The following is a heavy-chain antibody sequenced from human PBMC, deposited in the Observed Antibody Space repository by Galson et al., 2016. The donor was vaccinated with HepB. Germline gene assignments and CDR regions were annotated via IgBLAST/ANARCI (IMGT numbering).Heavy chain of an antibody. CDR1: GFIFDNYG. V-gene: IGHV3-30*03. D-gene: IGHD3-22*01. CDR2: ISYDGGNV. Sequence: SLRLSCAASGFIFDNYGIHWVRQAPGKGLEWLSVISYDGGNVDYADSVKGRFTVSRDNAKNTVYLHMNALREDDTAVYSCAYYNIGPWAFDYWGQGTLVTVSS. J-gene: IGHJ4*01. CDR3: AYYNIGPWAFDY.